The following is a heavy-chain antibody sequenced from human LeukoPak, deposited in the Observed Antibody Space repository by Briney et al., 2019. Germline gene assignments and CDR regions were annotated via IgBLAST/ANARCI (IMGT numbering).Heavy chain of an antibody. Sequence: ASVKVSCKASGYTFTGYYMHWVRQAPGQGLEWMGWINPNSGGTNYAQKFQGRVTMTRDTSISTAYMELSSLRSEDTAVYYCARDSSVEDTAWWFDPWGQGTLVTVSS. D-gene: IGHD3-10*01. CDR1: GYTFTGYY. J-gene: IGHJ5*02. CDR3: ARDSSVEDTAWWFDP. CDR2: INPNSGGT. V-gene: IGHV1-2*02.